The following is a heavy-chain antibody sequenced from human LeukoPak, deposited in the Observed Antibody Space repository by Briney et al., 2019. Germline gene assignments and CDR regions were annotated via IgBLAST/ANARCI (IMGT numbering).Heavy chain of an antibody. Sequence: PGGSLRLSCAASGFTFSGSAMHWVRQASGRGLEWVGRIRSKANSYATAYAASVKVRFTISRDDSKNTAYLQMNSLKTEDTAVYYCTTSPYYGSGRPFDYWGQGTLVTASS. CDR1: GFTFSGSA. J-gene: IGHJ4*02. D-gene: IGHD3-10*01. CDR2: IRSKANSYAT. CDR3: TTSPYYGSGRPFDY. V-gene: IGHV3-73*01.